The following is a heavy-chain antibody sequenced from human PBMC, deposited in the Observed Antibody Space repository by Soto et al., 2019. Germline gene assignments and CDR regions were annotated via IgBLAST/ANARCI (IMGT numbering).Heavy chain of an antibody. CDR2: ISSSGSGI. D-gene: IGHD2-15*01. J-gene: IGHJ3*02. V-gene: IGHV3-11*01. CDR1: GFTFSDYY. CDR3: ARAYSDAFDI. Sequence: QVQLVESGGGLVKPGGSLRLSCAASGFTFSDYYMTWIRQAPGKGLEWVSYISSSGSGIYYPDSVKGRFTISRDNAKKSLYLQMSSLRAEDTAVHYCARAYSDAFDIWGQGTLVTVSS.